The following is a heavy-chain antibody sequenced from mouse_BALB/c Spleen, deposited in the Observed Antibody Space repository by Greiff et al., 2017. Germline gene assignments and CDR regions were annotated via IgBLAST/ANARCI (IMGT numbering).Heavy chain of an antibody. CDR1: GYTFTSYW. D-gene: IGHD2-2*01. V-gene: IGHV1-5*01. CDR3: TSEGYDCFAY. Sequence: EVQLQQSGTVLARPGASVKMSCKASGYTFTSYWMHWVKQRPGQGLEWMGAIYPGNSDTSYNQKFKGKAKLTAVTSTSTAYMELSSLTNENSAVYCCTSEGYDCFAYWGQGTLVTVSA. CDR2: IYPGNSDT. J-gene: IGHJ3*01.